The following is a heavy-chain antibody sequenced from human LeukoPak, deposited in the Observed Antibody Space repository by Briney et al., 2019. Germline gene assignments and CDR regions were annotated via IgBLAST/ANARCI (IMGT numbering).Heavy chain of an antibody. J-gene: IGHJ4*02. D-gene: IGHD2-2*01. CDR3: ARGRYCSSTSCHTPYYFDY. CDR1: GFTFSSYG. CDR2: ISYDGSNK. V-gene: IGHV3-30*03. Sequence: GGSLRLSCAASGFTFSSYGMHWVRQAPGKGLEWVAVISYDGSNKYYADSVKGRFTISRDNPKNTLYLQMNSLRAEDTAVYYCARGRYCSSTSCHTPYYFDYWGQGTLVTVSS.